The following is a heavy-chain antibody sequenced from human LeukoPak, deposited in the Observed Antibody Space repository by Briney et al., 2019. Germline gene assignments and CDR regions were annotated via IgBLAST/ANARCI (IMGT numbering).Heavy chain of an antibody. V-gene: IGHV3-48*03. Sequence: GGSLRLSCAASGFTFCSYEMNWVRQALGKGLEWGSYISSSGSTIYYADSVRGRFTLSRDNAKNSLYLQMNRLRAEDTAVYYCARGGTLEYFQHWGQGTLVTVSS. CDR2: ISSSGSTI. CDR1: GFTFCSYE. J-gene: IGHJ1*01. CDR3: ARGGTLEYFQH.